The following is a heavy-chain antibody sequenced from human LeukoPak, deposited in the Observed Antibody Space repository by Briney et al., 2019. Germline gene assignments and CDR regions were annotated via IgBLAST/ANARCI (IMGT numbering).Heavy chain of an antibody. D-gene: IGHD3-3*01. Sequence: SDTLTLPCSLSGGRLSSHHESWIRDPPGRALEWLGYIYYSGSTNYSPSLESRVTISVDTSKNQFSLKLSSVTAADTAVYYCARTTDNFWSGYLGPRDYYYMDVWGKGTTVTVPS. CDR2: IYYSGST. J-gene: IGHJ6*03. V-gene: IGHV4-59*07. CDR1: GGRLSSHH. CDR3: ARTTDNFWSGYLGPRDYYYMDV.